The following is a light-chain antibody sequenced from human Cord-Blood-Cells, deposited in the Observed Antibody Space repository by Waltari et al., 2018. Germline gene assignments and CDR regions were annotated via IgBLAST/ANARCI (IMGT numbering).Light chain of an antibody. CDR2: EGS. V-gene: IGLV2-23*01. CDR1: SSDVGNYNL. Sequence: QTALTQPASVSGYPGQSITIPCTGTSSDVGNYNLVSWYQQHPGKAPKLRIYEGSKRPSGVSNRFSGSKSGNTAALTISGLQAEDEADYYCCSYAGSSTLVFGGGTKLSVL. J-gene: IGLJ3*02. CDR3: CSYAGSSTLV.